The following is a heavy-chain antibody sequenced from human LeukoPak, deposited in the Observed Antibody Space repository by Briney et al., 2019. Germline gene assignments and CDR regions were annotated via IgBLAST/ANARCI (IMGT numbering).Heavy chain of an antibody. J-gene: IGHJ1*01. V-gene: IGHV4-31*03. Sequence: PSETLSLTCTVSGGSINSGGFYWSWIRQHPGKGLEWIGYIYYSGSAYYNPSLKSRLTISVDTSKNQFSLKLSSVTAADTAVYYCARGKWLVNWGQGTLVTVSS. CDR2: IYYSGSA. CDR1: GGSINSGGFY. D-gene: IGHD6-19*01. CDR3: ARGKWLVN.